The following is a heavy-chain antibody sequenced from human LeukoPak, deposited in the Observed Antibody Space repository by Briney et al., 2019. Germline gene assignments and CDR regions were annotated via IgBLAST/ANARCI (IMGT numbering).Heavy chain of an antibody. V-gene: IGHV4-59*01. J-gene: IGHJ3*02. CDR3: ARAIYYDSSGYCAFDI. Sequence: PSETLSLTCTVSGGSISSYYWSWIRQPPGKGLEWIGYIYYSGSTNYNPSLKSRVTISVGTSKNQFSLKLSSVTAADTAVYYCARAIYYDSSGYCAFDIWGQGTMVTVSS. CDR1: GGSISSYY. CDR2: IYYSGST. D-gene: IGHD3-22*01.